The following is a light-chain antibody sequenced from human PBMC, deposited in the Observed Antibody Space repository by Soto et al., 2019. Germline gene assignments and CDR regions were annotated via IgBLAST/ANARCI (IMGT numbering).Light chain of an antibody. CDR3: QSYDTSLSGSYV. CDR2: GNS. V-gene: IGLV1-40*01. CDR1: SSNIGAGYD. J-gene: IGLJ1*01. Sequence: QYVLTQPPSVSGAPGQRVTISCTGSSSNIGAGYDVHWYQQLPGTAPKLLISGNSDRPSGVPDRFSGSKSGTSASLAITGLQAEDEADYYCQSYDTSLSGSYVFGAGTKLTVL.